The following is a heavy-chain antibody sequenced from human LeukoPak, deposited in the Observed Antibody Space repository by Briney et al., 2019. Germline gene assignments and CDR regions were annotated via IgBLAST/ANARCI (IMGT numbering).Heavy chain of an antibody. D-gene: IGHD3-22*01. CDR1: GFFFSKAG. Sequence: RPGRTRSLAWATFGFFFSKAGVSCEGHVTESGLEGDGRVQSKPAGGTPGYAAAGKGRFTISRDDSKNTLYLQMNSLKTEDTAVYYCTTGHYYDSSGYLMPFDPWGQGTLVTVSS. CDR2: VQSKPAGGTP. CDR3: TTGHYYDSSGYLMPFDP. V-gene: IGHV3-15*01. J-gene: IGHJ5*02.